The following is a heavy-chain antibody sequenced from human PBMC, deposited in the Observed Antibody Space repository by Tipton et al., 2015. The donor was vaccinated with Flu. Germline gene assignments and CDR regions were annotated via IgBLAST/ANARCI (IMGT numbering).Heavy chain of an antibody. CDR1: GGTFSSYA. CDR2: IIPIFGTA. J-gene: IGHJ4*02. V-gene: IGHV1-69*18. Sequence: QLVQSGAEVKKPGSSVKVSCKASGGTFSSYAISWVRQAPGQGLEWMGRIIPIFGTANYAQKFQGRVTITADESTSTAYMELSSLRSEDTAVYYCARVGGDYYDSSGCERLDYWGQGTLVTVSS. CDR3: ARVGGDYYDSSGCERLDY. D-gene: IGHD3-22*01.